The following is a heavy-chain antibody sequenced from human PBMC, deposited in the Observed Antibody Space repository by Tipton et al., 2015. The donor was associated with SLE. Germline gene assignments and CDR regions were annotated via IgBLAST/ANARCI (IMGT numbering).Heavy chain of an antibody. Sequence: LRLSCAVYGGSFSGYYWNWIRQPPGKGLEWIGEINHSGNTNYNPSLKSRVTISVATSKNQFSLKLISVTAADTAVYYCARGGSGFLFDYWGQGTLVTVSS. D-gene: IGHD6-19*01. V-gene: IGHV4-34*01. J-gene: IGHJ4*02. CDR3: ARGGSGFLFDY. CDR1: GGSFSGYY. CDR2: INHSGNT.